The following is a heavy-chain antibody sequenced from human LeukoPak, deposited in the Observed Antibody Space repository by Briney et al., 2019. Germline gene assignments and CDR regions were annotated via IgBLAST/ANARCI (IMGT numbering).Heavy chain of an antibody. Sequence: GGSLRLSCAASGYTFSSYNMHWVREAPGEGLECVSYISSRSSYIYDADSVKGRFTISRDNAKNSLYLQMNSLRAEDTAVYYCARDRGLRFLEWFDYWGQGTLVTVSS. CDR2: ISSRSSYI. CDR1: GYTFSSYN. D-gene: IGHD3-3*01. V-gene: IGHV3-21*01. J-gene: IGHJ4*02. CDR3: ARDRGLRFLEWFDY.